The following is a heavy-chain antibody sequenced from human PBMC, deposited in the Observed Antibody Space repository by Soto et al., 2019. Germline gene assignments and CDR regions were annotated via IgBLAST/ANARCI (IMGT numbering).Heavy chain of an antibody. CDR3: AREIEPPRIAARQADYYYGMDV. CDR1: GFTFSSYG. V-gene: IGHV3-33*01. CDR2: IWYDGSNK. Sequence: GGSLRLSCAASGFTFSSYGMHWVRQAPGKGLEWVAVIWYDGSNKYYADSVKGRFTISRDNSKNTLYLQMNSLRAEDTAVYYCAREIEPPRIAARQADYYYGMDVWGQGTTVTVSS. D-gene: IGHD6-6*01. J-gene: IGHJ6*02.